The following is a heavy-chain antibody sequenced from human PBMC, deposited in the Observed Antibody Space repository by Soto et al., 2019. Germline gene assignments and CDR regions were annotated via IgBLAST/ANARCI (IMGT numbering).Heavy chain of an antibody. D-gene: IGHD4-17*01. CDR1: SGSISSGGYY. J-gene: IGHJ6*02. CDR2: IYYSGST. Sequence: SETLSLTCTVSSGSISSGGYYWSWIRQHPGKGLEWIGYIYYSGSTYYNPSLKSRVTISVDTSKNQFSLKLSSVTAADTAVYYCARDPGDSYYYSGMDVWGQGITVTVSS. V-gene: IGHV4-31*03. CDR3: ARDPGDSYYYSGMDV.